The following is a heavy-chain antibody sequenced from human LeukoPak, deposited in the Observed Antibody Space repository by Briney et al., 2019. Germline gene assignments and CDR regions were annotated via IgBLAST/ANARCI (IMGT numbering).Heavy chain of an antibody. V-gene: IGHV4-34*01. Sequence: SETLSLTCGVYGGSFSGYYWSCIRQSPGKGLEWIGEINHGGSTNYNPSLKSRVTISVDTSKNQFSLKLNSVTAADTAVYYCAREPDPYYYGSGGWFDPWGQGTLVTVSS. D-gene: IGHD3-10*01. CDR1: GGSFSGYY. CDR3: AREPDPYYYGSGGWFDP. J-gene: IGHJ5*02. CDR2: INHGGST.